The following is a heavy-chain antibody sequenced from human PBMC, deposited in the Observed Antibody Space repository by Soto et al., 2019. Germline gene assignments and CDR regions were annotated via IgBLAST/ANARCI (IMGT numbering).Heavy chain of an antibody. CDR3: ARIAVAGTTTDDYFDY. J-gene: IGHJ4*02. V-gene: IGHV3-30-3*01. D-gene: IGHD6-19*01. Sequence: GSLRLSCAASGFTFSSYAMHWVRQAPGKGLEWVAVISYDGSNKYYADSVKGRFTISRDNSKNTLYLQMNSLRAEDTAVYYCARIAVAGTTTDDYFDYWGQGTLVTVSS. CDR1: GFTFSSYA. CDR2: ISYDGSNK.